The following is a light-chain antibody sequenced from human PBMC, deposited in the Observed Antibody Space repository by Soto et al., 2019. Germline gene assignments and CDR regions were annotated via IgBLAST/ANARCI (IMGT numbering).Light chain of an antibody. CDR3: QQSYSPTYT. CDR1: QSIMSY. CDR2: AAS. J-gene: IGKJ2*01. Sequence: DIQMTQSPSSLSASVGDRVTITCQASQSIMSYLNWYQQKPGKAPKLLIYAASSLETGVPSMFSSSACETDFTLNISSLQPEDFSTSYCQQSYSPTYTVGQGTKLAIK. V-gene: IGKV1-39*01.